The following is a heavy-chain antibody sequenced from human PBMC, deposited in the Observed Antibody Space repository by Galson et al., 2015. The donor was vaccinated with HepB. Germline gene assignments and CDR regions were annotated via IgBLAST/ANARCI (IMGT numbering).Heavy chain of an antibody. D-gene: IGHD1-26*01. V-gene: IGHV3-49*03. J-gene: IGHJ5*02. CDR2: IRSKAYGGTT. Sequence: SLRLSCAASGFTFGDYAMSWFRQAPGKGLEWVGFIRSKAYGGTTEYAAPVKGRFTISRDDSKSIAYLQMNSLKTEDTAVYYCTRGFGSGSYDWFDPWGQGTLVTVSS. CDR1: GFTFGDYA. CDR3: TRGFGSGSYDWFDP.